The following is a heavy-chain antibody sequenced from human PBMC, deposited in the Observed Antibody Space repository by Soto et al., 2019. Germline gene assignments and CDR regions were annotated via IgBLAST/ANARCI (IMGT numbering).Heavy chain of an antibody. CDR1: GFTFSSYG. V-gene: IGHV3-30*18. CDR2: ISYDGSNK. D-gene: IGHD2-21*01. CDR3: AKDPSTSLVIARTFDY. J-gene: IGHJ4*02. Sequence: GGSLRLSCAASGFTFSSYGMHWVRQAPGKGLEWVAVISYDGSNKYYADSVKGRFTISRDNSKNTLYLQMNSLRAEDTAVYYCAKDPSTSLVIARTFDYWGQGTLVTVSS.